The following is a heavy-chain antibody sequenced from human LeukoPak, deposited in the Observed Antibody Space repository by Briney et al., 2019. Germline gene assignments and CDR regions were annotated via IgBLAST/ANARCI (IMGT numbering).Heavy chain of an antibody. D-gene: IGHD5-18*01. J-gene: IGHJ3*02. CDR1: GFTFSSYS. CDR2: ISSSGSTT. CDR3: AKEDNDGYSYGSAFDI. Sequence: GGSLRLSCAASGFTFSSYSMNWVRQAPGSGLEWVSYISSSGSTTYYADSVKGRFTNSRDNAKNSLYLQMNSLRAEDTAVYYCAKEDNDGYSYGSAFDIWGQGTMVTVSS. V-gene: IGHV3-48*01.